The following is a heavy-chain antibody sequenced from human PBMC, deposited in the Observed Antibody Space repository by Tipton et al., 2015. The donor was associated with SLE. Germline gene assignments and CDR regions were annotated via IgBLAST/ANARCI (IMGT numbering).Heavy chain of an antibody. CDR2: MNHSGST. CDR1: GGSFSGYY. CDR3: ARVPGLERSYYYNYYMDV. Sequence: TLSLTCAVYGGSFSGYYWSWTRQSPGKGLEWIGDMNHSGSTNYNPSLKSRVSISVDTSKNQFSLRLSSVTAADTAVYYCARVPGLERSYYYNYYMDVWGRGTTVTVSS. J-gene: IGHJ6*03. D-gene: IGHD1-1*01. V-gene: IGHV4-34*01.